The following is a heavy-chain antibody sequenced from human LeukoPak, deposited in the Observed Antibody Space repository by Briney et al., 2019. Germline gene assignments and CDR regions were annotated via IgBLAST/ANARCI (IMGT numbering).Heavy chain of an antibody. V-gene: IGHV3-9*01. CDR2: ISWNSGSI. J-gene: IGHJ3*02. CDR1: GFTFDDYA. Sequence: PGGSLRLSCAASGFTFDDYAMHWVRQAPGKGLEWVSGISWNSGSIGYADSVKGRFTISRDNAKNSLYLQMNSLRAEDTAVYYCARAGDTAMVVDIWGQGTMVTVSS. D-gene: IGHD5-18*01. CDR3: ARAGDTAMVVDI.